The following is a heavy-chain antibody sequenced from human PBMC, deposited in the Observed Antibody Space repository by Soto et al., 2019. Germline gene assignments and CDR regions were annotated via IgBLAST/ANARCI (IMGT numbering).Heavy chain of an antibody. V-gene: IGHV5-10-1*01. Sequence: PGESLKIPCKGSGYSFTSYWISWVRQMPGKGLEWMGRIEPSDSYTNYSPSFQGHVTISADKSISTAYLQWSSPKASDTAMYYCARDAPPHYYYYGMDVWGQGTTVTVSS. CDR3: ARDAPPHYYYYGMDV. J-gene: IGHJ6*02. CDR2: IEPSDSYT. CDR1: GYSFTSYW.